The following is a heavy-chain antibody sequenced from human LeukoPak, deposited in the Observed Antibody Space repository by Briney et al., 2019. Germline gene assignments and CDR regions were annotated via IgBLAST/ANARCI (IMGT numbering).Heavy chain of an antibody. J-gene: IGHJ6*02. CDR3: ARGSEDIVIMVYEPPWSGMDV. D-gene: IGHD2-8*01. CDR1: GYTFTDYY. Sequence: ASVKVSCKTSGYTFTDYYLHWVRQAPGQGLEWMGWINPNSGGTNYAQKFQGRVTMTNDTSINTAYLEVNRLRSDDTAVYYCARGSEDIVIMVYEPPWSGMDVWGQGTTVTVPS. V-gene: IGHV1-2*02. CDR2: INPNSGGT.